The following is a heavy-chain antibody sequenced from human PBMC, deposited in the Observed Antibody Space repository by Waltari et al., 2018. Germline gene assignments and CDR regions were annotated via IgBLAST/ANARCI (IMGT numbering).Heavy chain of an antibody. Sequence: EVQLVESGGGLVKPGGSLRLSCAASGFTFSSYTMKWVRQAPGKGLEWVSSITNSNNYMYYADSVKGRFTISRDNAQKSVYLQMNSLRAEDTAVYYCAREWGRDADCWDQGTLVTVSS. CDR3: AREWGRDADC. D-gene: IGHD1-26*01. CDR2: ITNSNNYM. V-gene: IGHV3-21*01. CDR1: GFTFSSYT. J-gene: IGHJ4*02.